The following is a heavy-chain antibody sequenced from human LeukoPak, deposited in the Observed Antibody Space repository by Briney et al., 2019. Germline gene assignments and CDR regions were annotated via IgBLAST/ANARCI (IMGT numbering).Heavy chain of an antibody. D-gene: IGHD4-11*01. CDR2: IYYSGST. CDR3: ARHSRTSSNYADY. Sequence: RPSETLSLTCTVSGGSISSSSYYWGWIRQPPGKGLEWIGSIYYSGSTYYNPSLKSRVTISVDTSKNQFSLKLSSVTAADTAVYYCARHSRTSSNYADYWGQGTLVTVSS. CDR1: GGSISSSSYY. J-gene: IGHJ4*02. V-gene: IGHV4-39*01.